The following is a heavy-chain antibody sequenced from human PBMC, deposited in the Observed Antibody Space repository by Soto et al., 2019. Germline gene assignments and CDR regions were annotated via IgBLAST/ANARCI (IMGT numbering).Heavy chain of an antibody. CDR3: ARQADGDSGLFDY. D-gene: IGHD4-17*01. Sequence: PWGTLSLTCTVPDASSTRECWSWCGHPPGKGLEWIGYIYYSGSTNYNPSLKSRVTISVDTSKNQFSLKLSSVTAADTAVYYCARQADGDSGLFDYWGQATLVTVSS. J-gene: IGHJ4*02. CDR2: IYYSGST. V-gene: IGHV4-59*08. CDR1: DASSTREC.